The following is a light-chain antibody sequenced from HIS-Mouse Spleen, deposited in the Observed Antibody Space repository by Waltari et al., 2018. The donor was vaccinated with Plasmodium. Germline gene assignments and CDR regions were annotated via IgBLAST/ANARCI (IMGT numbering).Light chain of an antibody. J-gene: IGLJ2*01. V-gene: IGLV1-44*01. CDR1: RSNIGSNT. Sequence: QSVLTQPPSASGTPGQTVTISCSGSRSNIGSNTLNWYHQLPGTAPKLLIYSNNQRPSGVPDRFSGSKSGTSASLAISGLQSEDEADYYCAAWDDSLNGPVFGGGTKLTVL. CDR2: SNN. CDR3: AAWDDSLNGPV.